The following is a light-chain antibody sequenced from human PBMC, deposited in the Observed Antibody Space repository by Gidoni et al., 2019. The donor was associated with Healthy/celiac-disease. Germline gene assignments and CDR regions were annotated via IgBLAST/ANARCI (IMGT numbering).Light chain of an antibody. CDR2: DDS. J-gene: IGLJ2*01. V-gene: IGLV3-21*02. CDR1: NLGSKS. Sequence: SSVLTQPPSVSVATGQTARITCGGNNLGSKSVHWSQQKPGQAPVLVVYDDSDRPSGIPERFSGSNSGNTATLTISRVEAGDEADYYCQVWDSSSDHVVFGGGTKLTVL. CDR3: QVWDSSSDHVV.